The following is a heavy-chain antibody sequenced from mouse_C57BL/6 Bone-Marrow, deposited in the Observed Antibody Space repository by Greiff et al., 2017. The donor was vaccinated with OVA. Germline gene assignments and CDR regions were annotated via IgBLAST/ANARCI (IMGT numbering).Heavy chain of an antibody. Sequence: QVQLKQPGAELVKPGASVKMSCKASGYTFTSYWITWVKQRPGQGLEWIGGLYPGSGSTNYNEKFQSKATLTVDTSSSTAYLPLSSLTSEDSAVYYWARGDYDVYYYAMDDWGQGTSVTVSS. V-gene: IGHV1-55*01. CDR2: LYPGSGST. CDR3: ARGDYDVYYYAMDD. CDR1: GYTFTSYW. J-gene: IGHJ4*01. D-gene: IGHD2-4*01.